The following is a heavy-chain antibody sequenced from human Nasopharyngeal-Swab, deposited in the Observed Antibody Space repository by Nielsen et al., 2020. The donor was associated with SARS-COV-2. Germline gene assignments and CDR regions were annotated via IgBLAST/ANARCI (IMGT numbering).Heavy chain of an antibody. V-gene: IGHV4-39*07. Sequence: SETLSLTCTVSGCSISSSSYSWAWIRQPPGKGLEWIVSIYYSGSTYYNPSLQSRVTISVDTSKNQFSLKLSSVTAADTALYYCARDSHGFGELLIRWFDPWGQGTLVTVSS. CDR2: IYYSGST. D-gene: IGHD3-10*01. CDR1: GCSISSSSYS. CDR3: ARDSHGFGELLIRWFDP. J-gene: IGHJ5*02.